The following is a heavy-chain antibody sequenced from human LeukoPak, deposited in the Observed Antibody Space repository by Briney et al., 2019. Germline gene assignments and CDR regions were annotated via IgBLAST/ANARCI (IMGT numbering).Heavy chain of an antibody. Sequence: RGASVKVSCKASGFTFTSSAVQWVRQVRGQRLEWIGWIVVGSGNTNYAQKFQERVTITRDMSTSTAYMELSSLRSEDTAVYYCAALSVNHGDYDPFDYWGQGTLVTVSS. CDR1: GFTFTSSA. V-gene: IGHV1-58*01. D-gene: IGHD4-17*01. CDR3: AALSVNHGDYDPFDY. J-gene: IGHJ4*02. CDR2: IVVGSGNT.